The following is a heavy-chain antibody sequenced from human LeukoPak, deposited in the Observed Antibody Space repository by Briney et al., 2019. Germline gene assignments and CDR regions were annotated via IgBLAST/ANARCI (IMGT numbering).Heavy chain of an antibody. Sequence: PSETLSLTCAVYGGSFSGYYWSWIRQPPGKGLEWIGEINHSGSTNYNPSLKSRVTISVDTSKNQFSLKLSSVTAADTAAYYCASLTVIAARRDPDYWGQGTLVTVSS. CDR1: GGSFSGYY. V-gene: IGHV4-34*01. CDR3: ASLTVIAARRDPDY. J-gene: IGHJ4*02. CDR2: INHSGST. D-gene: IGHD6-6*01.